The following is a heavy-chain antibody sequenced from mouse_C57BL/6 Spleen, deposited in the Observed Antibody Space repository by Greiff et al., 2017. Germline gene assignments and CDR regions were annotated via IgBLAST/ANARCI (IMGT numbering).Heavy chain of an antibody. Sequence: DVKLVESGGGLVKPGGSLKLSCAASGFTFSSYAMSWVRQTPEKRLEWVATISDGGSYTYYTDNVKGRFTVSRDNAKNNLYLQMSHLKSEDTAMYYCARDKGFYYGLWYFDVWGTGTTVTVSS. CDR1: GFTFSSYA. D-gene: IGHD2-1*01. J-gene: IGHJ1*03. CDR3: ARDKGFYYGLWYFDV. CDR2: ISDGGSYT. V-gene: IGHV5-4*01.